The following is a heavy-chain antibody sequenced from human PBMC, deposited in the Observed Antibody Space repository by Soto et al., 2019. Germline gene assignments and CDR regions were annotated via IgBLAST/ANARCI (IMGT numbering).Heavy chain of an antibody. J-gene: IGHJ4*02. D-gene: IGHD3-22*01. V-gene: IGHV3-15*01. CDR3: TTVPDNSGYY. CDR1: GFPLNNAG. CDR2: VKSKTDGGTI. Sequence: EVHLVESGGGLVKPGGSLTLSCAASGFPLNNAGMTWVRQAPGKGLEWVGRVKSKTDGGTIDYAAPVKGRFTISRDDSKNTLYLQMSSLKPEDTAVYYCTTVPDNSGYYWCQGTLVTVSS.